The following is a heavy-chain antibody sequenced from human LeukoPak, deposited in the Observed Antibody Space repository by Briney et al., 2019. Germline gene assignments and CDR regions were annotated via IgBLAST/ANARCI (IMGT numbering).Heavy chain of an antibody. V-gene: IGHV3-23*01. CDR1: GFTFSNDV. CDR3: VKCDTNGAHFDY. CDR2: ISGSGFTT. D-gene: IGHD2-21*02. J-gene: IGHJ4*02. Sequence: GGSLRLSCAASGFTFSNDVMAWVRQAPGKELEWVSGISGSGFTTYYADSVKGRFTTSRDNAKNTLYLQMNTLRAEDTAVYYCVKCDTNGAHFDYWGQGTLVTVSS.